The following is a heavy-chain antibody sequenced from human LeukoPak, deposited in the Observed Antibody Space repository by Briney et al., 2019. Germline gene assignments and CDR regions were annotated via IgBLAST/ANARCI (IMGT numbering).Heavy chain of an antibody. CDR2: IRYDGSNK. Sequence: PGGSLRLSCAASGFTFSSYGMHWVRQAPGKGLEWVAFIRYDGSNKYYADSVKGRFTISRDNSKNTLYLQMNSLRAEGTAVYYCAKEKNQEPILEWFALGAFGIWGQGTMVTVSS. J-gene: IGHJ3*02. CDR1: GFTFSSYG. CDR3: AKEKNQEPILEWFALGAFGI. D-gene: IGHD3-3*01. V-gene: IGHV3-30*02.